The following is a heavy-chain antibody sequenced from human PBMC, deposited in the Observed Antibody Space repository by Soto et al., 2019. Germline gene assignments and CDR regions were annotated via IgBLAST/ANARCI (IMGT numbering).Heavy chain of an antibody. J-gene: IGHJ6*03. CDR2: INPNSGGT. V-gene: IGHV1-2*04. CDR1: GYTFTGYY. CDR3: ARGCRDELLWFGEGYYYMDV. D-gene: IGHD3-10*01. Sequence: ASVKVSCKASGYTFTGYYMHWVRQAPAQGLEWMGWINPNSGGTNYAQKFQGWVTMTRDTSISTAYMELSRLRSDDTAVYYCARGCRDELLWFGEGYYYMDVWGKGTTVTVSS.